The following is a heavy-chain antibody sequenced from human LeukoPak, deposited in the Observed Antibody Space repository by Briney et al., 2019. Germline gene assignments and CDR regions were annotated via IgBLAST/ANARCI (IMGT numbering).Heavy chain of an antibody. J-gene: IGHJ5*02. CDR3: ARAGGYCSSTSCYSWFDP. CDR1: GYTFTSYY. D-gene: IGHD2-2*01. CDR2: INPSGGST. Sequence: ASVEVSCKASGYTFTSYYMHWVRQAPGQGVEWMGIINPSGGSTSYAQKFQGRVTMTRDTSTSTVYMDLSSLRSEDTAVYYCARAGGYCSSTSCYSWFDPWGQGTLVTVSS. V-gene: IGHV1-46*01.